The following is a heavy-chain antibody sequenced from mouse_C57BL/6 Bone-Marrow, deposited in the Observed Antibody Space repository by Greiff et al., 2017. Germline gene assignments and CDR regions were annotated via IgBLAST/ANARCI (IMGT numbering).Heavy chain of an antibody. CDR1: GFTFSSYA. J-gene: IGHJ4*01. D-gene: IGHD1-1*01. Sequence: EVQLVESGGGLVKPGGSLKLSCAASGFTFSSYAMSWVRQTPKKRLEWVATISDGGGYTYYPDNVKGRFTISRANSKNNLYLQMSQLKSEDTAMYYCARGSSRYYYALDYWGQGTSVTVSS. V-gene: IGHV5-4*01. CDR3: ARGSSRYYYALDY. CDR2: ISDGGGYT.